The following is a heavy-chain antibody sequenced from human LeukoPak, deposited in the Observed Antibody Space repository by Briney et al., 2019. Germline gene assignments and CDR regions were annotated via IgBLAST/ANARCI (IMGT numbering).Heavy chain of an antibody. Sequence: SVKVSCEASGGSFSNYAISWVRQAPGQGLEWMGGIIPILGSATYAQHFQGRVTITMGESTTTAYMELSSLRPGDTAVFYCARGERAIPIYYWGQGTLVTVSS. J-gene: IGHJ4*02. V-gene: IGHV1-69*05. D-gene: IGHD3-10*01. CDR2: IIPILGSA. CDR3: ARGERAIPIYY. CDR1: GGSFSNYA.